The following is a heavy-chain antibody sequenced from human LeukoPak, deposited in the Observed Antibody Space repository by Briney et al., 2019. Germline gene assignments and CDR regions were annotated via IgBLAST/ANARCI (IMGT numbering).Heavy chain of an antibody. D-gene: IGHD1-26*01. V-gene: IGHV3-48*01. CDR2: ITSSSDTI. J-gene: IGHJ3*02. Sequence: PGGSLRLSCAASGFTFSDYGMNWVRQAPGKGLEWVSHITSSSDTIIYADSVKGRFTISRDNAKNSLYLQMNSLRAEDTAVYYCAREGAIVGATTSAFDIWGQGTMVTVSS. CDR1: GFTFSDYG. CDR3: AREGAIVGATTSAFDI.